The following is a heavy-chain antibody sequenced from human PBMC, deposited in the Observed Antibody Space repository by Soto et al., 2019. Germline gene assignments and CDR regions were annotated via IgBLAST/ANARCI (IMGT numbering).Heavy chain of an antibody. V-gene: IGHV3-48*03. CDR1: GFTFSSYE. D-gene: IGHD6-6*01. CDR3: ARVRRGGDFDY. Sequence: LRLSCAVSGFTFSSYEMNWVRQAPGKGLEWVSYISSSGSTMYYADSVKGRFTISRDNAKNSLYLQMNSLRAEDTAVYYCARVRRGGDFDYWGQGTLVTVSS. J-gene: IGHJ4*02. CDR2: ISSSGSTM.